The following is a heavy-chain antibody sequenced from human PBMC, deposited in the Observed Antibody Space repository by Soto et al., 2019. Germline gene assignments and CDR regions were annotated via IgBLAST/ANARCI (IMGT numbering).Heavy chain of an antibody. CDR3: ARVGDMTYKD. CDR1: GFTFSDHY. D-gene: IGHD3-3*01. Sequence: VQLVESGGGLVQPGESLRLSCAASGFTFSDHYVTWIRQAPGKGLEWVSYISSSGSPIYYADSVKGRFTISRDNAENSLYLQMNSLRAVDTAVYYCARVGDMTYKDWGQGTLVTVSS. J-gene: IGHJ4*02. CDR2: ISSSGSPI. V-gene: IGHV3-11*01.